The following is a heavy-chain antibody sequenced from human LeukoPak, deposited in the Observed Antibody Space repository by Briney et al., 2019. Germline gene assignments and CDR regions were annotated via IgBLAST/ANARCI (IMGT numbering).Heavy chain of an antibody. V-gene: IGHV6-1*01. D-gene: IGHD5-24*01. CDR3: ARDFRDGYSPGFDP. J-gene: IGHJ5*02. Sequence: SQTLSLTCAISGDSVSSNSAAWNWIRQSPSRGLEWLGRTYFRPKWFNDYAVSVKGRITINPDTSKNQFSLQLNSVTPEDTAVYYCARDFRDGYSPGFDPWGQGTLVTVSS. CDR1: GDSVSSNSAA. CDR2: TYFRPKWFN.